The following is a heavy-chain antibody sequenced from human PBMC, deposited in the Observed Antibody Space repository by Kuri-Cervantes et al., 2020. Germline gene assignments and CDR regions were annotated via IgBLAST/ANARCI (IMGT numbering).Heavy chain of an antibody. CDR1: GYTFTGYY. V-gene: IGHV1-2*02. D-gene: IGHD6-19*01. CDR2: INPNSGGT. J-gene: IGHJ5*02. CDR3: ARIPGIAVAGIDNWFDP. Sequence: ASVKVSCKASGYTFTGYYMHWARQAPGQGLEWMGWINPNSGGTNYAQKFQGRVTMTRDTSISTAYMELSRLRSDDTAVYYCARIPGIAVAGIDNWFDPWGQGTLVTVSS.